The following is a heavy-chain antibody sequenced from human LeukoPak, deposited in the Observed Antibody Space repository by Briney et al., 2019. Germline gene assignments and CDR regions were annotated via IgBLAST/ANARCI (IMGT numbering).Heavy chain of an antibody. CDR2: ISYDGSNK. CDR1: GFTFSSYG. D-gene: IGHD3-10*01. CDR3: ARTMVRGVTASPNWFDP. J-gene: IGHJ5*02. Sequence: GRSLRLSCAASGFTFSSYGMHWVRQAPGKGLEWVAVISYDGSNKYYADSVKGRFTISRDNSKNTLYLQMNSLRAEDTAVYYCARTMVRGVTASPNWFDPWGQGTLVTVSS. V-gene: IGHV3-30*03.